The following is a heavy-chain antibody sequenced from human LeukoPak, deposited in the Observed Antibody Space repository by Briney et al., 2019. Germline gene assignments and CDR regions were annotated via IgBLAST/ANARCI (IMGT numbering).Heavy chain of an antibody. V-gene: IGHV3-30*18. J-gene: IGHJ4*02. CDR3: AKDLSRLLWFGELSLFDY. Sequence: GRSLRLSCAASGFTFNSYGMHWVRQAPGKGLEWVAVISYDGSNKYYADFVKGRFTISRDNSKNTLYLQMNSLRAEDTAVYYCAKDLSRLLWFGELSLFDYWGQGTLVTVSS. CDR2: ISYDGSNK. CDR1: GFTFNSYG. D-gene: IGHD3-10*01.